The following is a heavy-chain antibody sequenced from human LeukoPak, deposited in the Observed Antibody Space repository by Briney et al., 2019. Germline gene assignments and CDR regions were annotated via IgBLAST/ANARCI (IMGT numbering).Heavy chain of an antibody. D-gene: IGHD5-12*01. CDR2: ISAYNGNT. CDR3: ARRGWLRKAGFDY. J-gene: IGHJ4*02. CDR1: GYTFTSYG. V-gene: IGHV1-18*01. Sequence: ASVKVSCKASGYTFTSYGISWVRQAPGQGLEWMGWISAYNGNTNYAQKLQGRVTMTTDTSNNIAYMELRSLRSDATAVYYCARRGWLRKAGFDYWGQGTLVTVSS.